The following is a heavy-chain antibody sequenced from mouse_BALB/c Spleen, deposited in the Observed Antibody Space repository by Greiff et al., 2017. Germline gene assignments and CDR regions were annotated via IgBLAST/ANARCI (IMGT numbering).Heavy chain of an antibody. Sequence: QVQLQQPGAELVRPGASVKLSCKASGYTFTSYWINWVKQRPGQGLEWIGNIYPSDSYTNYNQKFKDKATLTVDKSSSTAYMQLSSPTSEDSAVYYCTRGLLRYYAMDYWGQGTSVTVSS. D-gene: IGHD1-1*01. J-gene: IGHJ4*01. V-gene: IGHV1-69*02. CDR2: IYPSDSYT. CDR1: GYTFTSYW. CDR3: TRGLLRYYAMDY.